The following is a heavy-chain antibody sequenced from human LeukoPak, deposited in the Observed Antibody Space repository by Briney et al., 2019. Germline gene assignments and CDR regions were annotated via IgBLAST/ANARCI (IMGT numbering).Heavy chain of an antibody. CDR2: ISGSGGST. CDR3: AGKRGAHDY. V-gene: IGHV3-23*01. J-gene: IGHJ4*02. CDR1: GGSISGSIYY. D-gene: IGHD3-10*01. Sequence: ETLSLTCTVSGGSISGSIYYWGWIRQPPGKGLEWVSAISGSGGSTYYADSVKGRFTISRDNSKNTLYLQMNSLRAEDTAVYYCAGKRGAHDYWGQGTLVTVSS.